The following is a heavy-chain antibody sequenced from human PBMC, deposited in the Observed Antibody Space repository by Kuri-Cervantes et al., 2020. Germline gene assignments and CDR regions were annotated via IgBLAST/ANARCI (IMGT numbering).Heavy chain of an antibody. D-gene: IGHD6-13*01. CDR1: GYTFTSYG. CDR2: INTNTGNP. J-gene: IGHJ5*02. CDR3: ARELIIAAAGINWFDP. Sequence: ASVKVSCKAPGYTFTSYGISWVRQAPGQGLEWMGWINTNTGNPTYAQGFTGRFVFPLDTSVSTAYLQISSLKAEDTAVYYCARELIIAAAGINWFDPWGQGTLVTVSS. V-gene: IGHV7-4-1*02.